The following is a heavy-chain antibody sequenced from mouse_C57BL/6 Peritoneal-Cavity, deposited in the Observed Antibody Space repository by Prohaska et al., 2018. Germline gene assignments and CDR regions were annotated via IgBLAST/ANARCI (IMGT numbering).Heavy chain of an antibody. V-gene: IGHV11-2*01. CDR1: GLTFICFW. D-gene: IGHD2-3*01. Sequence: GCSRGLADQTSGLTFICFWMCSVLQTPGKTLEWIGDINSDGSAINYAPSIKDRFTIFRDNDKSTLYLQMSNVRSEDTSTYFCMRYHNY. CDR3: MRYHNY. J-gene: IGHJ2*01. CDR2: INSDGSAI.